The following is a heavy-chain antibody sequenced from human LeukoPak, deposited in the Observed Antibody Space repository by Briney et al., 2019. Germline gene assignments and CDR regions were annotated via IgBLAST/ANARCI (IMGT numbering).Heavy chain of an antibody. Sequence: ASVKVSCKASGYTFTGYYMHWVRQAPGQGLEWMGWINPNSGGTNYAQKFQGRVTMTRDTSISTAHMELSRLRSDDTAVYYCARCTNYYGSGSYACWFDPWGQGTLVTVSS. V-gene: IGHV1-2*02. CDR2: INPNSGGT. CDR1: GYTFTGYY. D-gene: IGHD3-10*01. J-gene: IGHJ5*02. CDR3: ARCTNYYGSGSYACWFDP.